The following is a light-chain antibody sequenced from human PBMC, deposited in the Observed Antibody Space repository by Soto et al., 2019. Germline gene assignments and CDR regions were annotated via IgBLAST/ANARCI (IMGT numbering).Light chain of an antibody. Sequence: DIQLTQSPSFLSPSIGESVTITRRASQVISTSLAWYQVKPGKAPNLLIYATSTLESGVPSRFSATVSGTEFSLTITSLQPEDFATYYCQQLFDSPITFGQGTRLEIK. CDR3: QQLFDSPIT. V-gene: IGKV1-9*01. J-gene: IGKJ5*01. CDR1: QVISTS. CDR2: ATS.